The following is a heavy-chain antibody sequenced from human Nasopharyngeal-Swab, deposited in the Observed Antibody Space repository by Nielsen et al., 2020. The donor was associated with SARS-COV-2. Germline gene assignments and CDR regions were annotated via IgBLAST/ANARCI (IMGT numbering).Heavy chain of an antibody. CDR2: ISAYNGNT. CDR1: GYTFTSYA. Sequence: ASVKVSCKASGYTFTSYAMNWVRQAPGQGLEWMGWISAYNGNTNYAQKLQGRVTMTTDTSTSTAYMELRSLRSDDTVVYYCARASIAAAGTGGDPWGQGTLVTVSS. D-gene: IGHD6-13*01. CDR3: ARASIAAAGTGGDP. J-gene: IGHJ5*02. V-gene: IGHV1-18*01.